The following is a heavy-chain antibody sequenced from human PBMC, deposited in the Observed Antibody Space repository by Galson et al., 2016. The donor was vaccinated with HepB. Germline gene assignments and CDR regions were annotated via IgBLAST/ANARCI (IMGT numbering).Heavy chain of an antibody. CDR2: IIPMFGTP. V-gene: IGHV1-69*13. Sequence: SVKVSCKASGGTFSSFAINWVRQAPGQGLEWMGGIIPMFGTPNYAQKFRGRVTVTADESTTTAYMELSSLRAEDTAVYYCAKVSDEYYFDYWGQGTLVTVSS. CDR1: GGTFSSFA. CDR3: AKVSDEYYFDY. J-gene: IGHJ4*02.